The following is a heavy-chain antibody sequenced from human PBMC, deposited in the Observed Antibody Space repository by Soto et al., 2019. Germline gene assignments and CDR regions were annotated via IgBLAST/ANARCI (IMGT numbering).Heavy chain of an antibody. V-gene: IGHV3-33*01. Sequence: QVQLVESGGGVVQPGRSLRLSCAASGFNFSTYGMHWVRQAPGKGLEWVAVIWYDGINKYYADSVKGRFTISRDNFKNTLYLQTNRLRAEDTAVYYCARAGRSIAARGLNYWGQGTLVTVSS. CDR3: ARAGRSIAARGLNY. CDR2: IWYDGINK. J-gene: IGHJ4*02. D-gene: IGHD6-6*01. CDR1: GFNFSTYG.